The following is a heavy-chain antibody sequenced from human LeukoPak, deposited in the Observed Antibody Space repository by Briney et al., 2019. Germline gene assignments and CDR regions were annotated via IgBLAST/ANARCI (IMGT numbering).Heavy chain of an antibody. J-gene: IGHJ3*02. CDR3: ARDVGYYDILTGSNHDAFEI. D-gene: IGHD3-9*01. V-gene: IGHV4-59*01. CDR1: GVTISSYY. CDR2: IYYSGST. Sequence: SETLSLTCTGSGVTISSYYWSWIRQPPGKGLEWIGYIYYSGSTNYNPSLKSRVTISVDTSKYQFSRKLSSVTAADTAVYYCARDVGYYDILTGSNHDAFEIWGQGTMVTVSS.